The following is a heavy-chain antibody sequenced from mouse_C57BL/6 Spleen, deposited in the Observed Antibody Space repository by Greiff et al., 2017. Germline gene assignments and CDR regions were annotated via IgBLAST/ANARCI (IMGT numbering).Heavy chain of an antibody. D-gene: IGHD1-1*01. J-gene: IGHJ3*01. CDR2: ISYDGSN. Sequence: EVHLVESGPGLVKPSQSLSLTCSVTGYSITSGYYWNWIRQFPGNKLEWMGYISYDGSNNYNPSLKNRISITRDTSKNQFFLKLNSVTTEDTATYYCAQFITTPRFAYWGQGTLVTVSA. CDR3: AQFITTPRFAY. V-gene: IGHV3-6*01. CDR1: GYSITSGYY.